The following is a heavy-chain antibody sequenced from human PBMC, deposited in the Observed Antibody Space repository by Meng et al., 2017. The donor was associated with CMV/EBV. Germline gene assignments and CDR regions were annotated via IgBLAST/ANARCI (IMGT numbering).Heavy chain of an antibody. CDR3: AKGEMVVSDY. V-gene: IGHV3-23*01. Sequence: ETLSLTCAASGFTFSSYAMSWVRQAPGKGLEWVSAISGSGGSTYYADSVKGRFTISRDNSKNTLYLQMNSLRAEDTAVYYCAKGEMVVSDYWGQGTLVTVSS. CDR2: ISGSGGST. J-gene: IGHJ4*02. CDR1: GFTFSSYA. D-gene: IGHD2-15*01.